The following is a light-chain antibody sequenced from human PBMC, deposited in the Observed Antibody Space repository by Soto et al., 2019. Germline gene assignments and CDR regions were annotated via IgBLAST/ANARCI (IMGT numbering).Light chain of an antibody. Sequence: EIVMTQSLATLSVSPGERATLSCRASQSVSSYLAWYQQKPGQAPRLLISGASTRATGIPARFSGSGSGTEFTLTISSLQSEDFAVYYCQQYNNWPGYTFGQGTKLEIK. V-gene: IGKV3-15*01. CDR3: QQYNNWPGYT. CDR2: GAS. J-gene: IGKJ2*01. CDR1: QSVSSY.